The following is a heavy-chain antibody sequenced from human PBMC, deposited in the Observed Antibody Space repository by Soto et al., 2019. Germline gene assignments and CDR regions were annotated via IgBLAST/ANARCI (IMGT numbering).Heavy chain of an antibody. J-gene: IGHJ6*03. CDR3: AKDYAGYGDYYYYYMDV. D-gene: IGHD4-17*01. V-gene: IGHV3-9*01. Sequence: GGSLRLSCAASGFTFDDYAMHWVRQAPGKGLEWVSGISWNSGSIGYADSVKGRFTISRDNAKNSLYLQMNSLRAEDTALYYCAKDYAGYGDYYYYYMDVWGKGTTVTVSS. CDR1: GFTFDDYA. CDR2: ISWNSGSI.